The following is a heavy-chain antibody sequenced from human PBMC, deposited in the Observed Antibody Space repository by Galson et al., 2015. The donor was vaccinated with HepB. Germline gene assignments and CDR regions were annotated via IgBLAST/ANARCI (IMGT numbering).Heavy chain of an antibody. V-gene: IGHV3-7*03. CDR2: IKQDGSEK. CDR3: ARDAPPGPPSIMDGMDV. Sequence: SLRLSCAASGFTFSSHWMSWVRQAPGKGLEWVANIKQDGSEKYYVDSVKGRFTISRDNAKNSLYLQMNSLRAEDTAVYYCARDAPPGPPSIMDGMDVWGQGTTVTVSS. J-gene: IGHJ6*02. CDR1: GFTFSSHW. D-gene: IGHD3-16*01.